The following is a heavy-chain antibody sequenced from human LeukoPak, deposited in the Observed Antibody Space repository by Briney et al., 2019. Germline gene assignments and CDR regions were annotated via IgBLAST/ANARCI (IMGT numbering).Heavy chain of an antibody. Sequence: GGSLRLSCAASGFTFSSYGMHWVRQAPGKGLEWVAVIKYDGSKESYGDSVKGRFTTSRDNSKNTLYLQMNNLRAEDTAVYYCARDMWIGGYCSSASCSTFDYWGQGTLVTVSS. CDR3: ARDMWIGGYCSSASCSTFDY. CDR2: IKYDGSKE. D-gene: IGHD2-2*01. J-gene: IGHJ4*02. V-gene: IGHV3-33*01. CDR1: GFTFSSYG.